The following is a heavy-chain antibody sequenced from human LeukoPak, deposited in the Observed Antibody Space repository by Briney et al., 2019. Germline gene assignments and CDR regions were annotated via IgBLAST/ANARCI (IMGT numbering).Heavy chain of an antibody. V-gene: IGHV4-61*05. CDR2: INHSGNT. CDR1: SGSISSSNYY. CDR3: ARGYLWGGVWRGAPFEP. Sequence: PSETLSLTCTVSSGSISSSNYYWSWIRQPPGKGLEWIGEINHSGNTNYNPSLKSRVTMSIDTSKNQFSLKLSSVTAADTAMYYCARGYLWGGVWRGAPFEPWGQGALVTVSS. J-gene: IGHJ5*02. D-gene: IGHD3-10*01.